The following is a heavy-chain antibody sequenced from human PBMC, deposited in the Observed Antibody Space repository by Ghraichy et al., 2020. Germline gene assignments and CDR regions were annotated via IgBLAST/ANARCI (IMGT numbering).Heavy chain of an antibody. CDR1: GFTVSSNY. Sequence: GESLNISCAASGFTVSSNYMSWVRQAPGKGLEWVSVIYSGGSTYYADSVKGRFTISRDNSKNTLYLQMNSLRAEDTAVYYCARGGRAAKTGNWFDPWGQGTLVTVSS. V-gene: IGHV3-53*01. CDR3: ARGGRAAKTGNWFDP. J-gene: IGHJ5*02. D-gene: IGHD2-15*01. CDR2: IYSGGST.